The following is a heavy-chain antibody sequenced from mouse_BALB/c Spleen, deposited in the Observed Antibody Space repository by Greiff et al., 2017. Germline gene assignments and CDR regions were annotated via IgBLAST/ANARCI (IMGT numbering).Heavy chain of an antibody. CDR3: TIYYGSSLYAMDY. CDR1: GFTFSSFG. CDR2: ISSGSSTI. J-gene: IGHJ4*01. Sequence: EVQVVESGGGLVQPGGSRKLSCAASGFTFSSFGMHWVRQAPEKGLEWVAYISSGSSTIYYADTVKGRFTISRDNPKNTLFLQMTSLRSEDTAMYYCTIYYGSSLYAMDYWGQGTSVTVSS. V-gene: IGHV5-17*02. D-gene: IGHD1-1*01.